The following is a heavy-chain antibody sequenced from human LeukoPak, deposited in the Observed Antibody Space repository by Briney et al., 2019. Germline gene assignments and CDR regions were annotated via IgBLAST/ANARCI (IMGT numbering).Heavy chain of an antibody. V-gene: IGHV1-46*01. D-gene: IGHD2-15*01. CDR1: GYTFTSNY. Sequence: GASVKVSCKASGYTFTSNYIHWVRQAPGQGLEWMGMIYPRDGSTSYAQKFQGRVTITADESTSTAYMELSSLRSEDTAVYYCARGVVGLYGMDVWGQGTTVTVSS. CDR2: IYPRDGST. CDR3: ARGVVGLYGMDV. J-gene: IGHJ6*02.